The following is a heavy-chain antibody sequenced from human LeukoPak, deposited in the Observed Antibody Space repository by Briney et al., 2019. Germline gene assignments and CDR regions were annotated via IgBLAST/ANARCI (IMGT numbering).Heavy chain of an antibody. CDR3: AVYDSGGQGAFDY. CDR2: INSDGSST. D-gene: IGHD3-22*01. V-gene: IGHV3-74*01. CDR1: GFTFSSYW. Sequence: GGSLRLSCAASGFTFSSYWMHWVRQAPGKGLVWVSRINSDGSSTKNADSVKGRFTTSRDNAKNSLYLQMNSLRAEDTAVYYCAVYDSGGQGAFDYWGQGTLVTVSS. J-gene: IGHJ4*02.